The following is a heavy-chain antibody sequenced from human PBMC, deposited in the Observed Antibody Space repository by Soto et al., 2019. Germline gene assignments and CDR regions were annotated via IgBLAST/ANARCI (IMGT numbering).Heavy chain of an antibody. J-gene: IGHJ5*02. D-gene: IGHD5-18*01. CDR1: GGSISNSNNY. V-gene: IGHV4-39*01. CDR2: IFYSGST. CDR3: ARNPQLWLPWFDP. Sequence: PSETLSLTCTVSGGSISNSNNYWGWIRQPPGKGLEWIGSIFYSGSTYYNPSLKSRVTISVDTSNSQFSLQLSSVTAADTAVYYCARNPQLWLPWFDPWGQGTLVTVSS.